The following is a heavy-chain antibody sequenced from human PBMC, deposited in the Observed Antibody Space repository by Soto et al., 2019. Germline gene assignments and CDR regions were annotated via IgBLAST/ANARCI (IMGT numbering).Heavy chain of an antibody. CDR2: IYHSGST. V-gene: IGHV4-4*02. CDR1: GASISSSHW. J-gene: IGHJ2*01. Sequence: QVPLQESGPGLVKPSGTLSLTCAVSGASISSSHWWSWVRQPPGKGLEWIGEIYHSGSTYYNASLKSRVAISLDKSKNQFSLKLRSVTAADTAVYYCVRKDYSDWFFDLWGRGTLVTVSS. D-gene: IGHD4-4*01. CDR3: VRKDYSDWFFDL.